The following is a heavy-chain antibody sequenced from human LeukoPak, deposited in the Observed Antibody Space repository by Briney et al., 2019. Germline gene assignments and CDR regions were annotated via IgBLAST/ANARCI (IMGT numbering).Heavy chain of an antibody. Sequence: KTGGSLRLSCAASGFTFSSYSMNWVRQAPGKGLEWVSSISSSSSYIYYADSVKGRFTVSRDNAKNSVYLQMNSLRAEDTAVCYCARDKWLTTTHYFDYWGQGTLVTVSS. J-gene: IGHJ4*02. D-gene: IGHD4-11*01. V-gene: IGHV3-21*01. CDR2: ISSSSSYI. CDR1: GFTFSSYS. CDR3: ARDKWLTTTHYFDY.